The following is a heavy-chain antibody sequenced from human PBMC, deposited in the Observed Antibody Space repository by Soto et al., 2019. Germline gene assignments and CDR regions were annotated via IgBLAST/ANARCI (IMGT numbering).Heavy chain of an antibody. D-gene: IGHD5-12*01. J-gene: IGHJ6*02. V-gene: IGHV1-69*12. CDR1: GGTFSSYA. Sequence: QVQPVLSGAEVKKPGSSVKVSCKASGGTFSSYALSWVRQAPGQGLEWMGGIIPIFGSANYAQKFQGRVTITADESTSTAYMQLGSLRSEDTPVYYCARGGATRTTRKDRPIYYYYGMDVWGQGTTVTVSS. CDR2: IIPIFGSA. CDR3: ARGGATRTTRKDRPIYYYYGMDV.